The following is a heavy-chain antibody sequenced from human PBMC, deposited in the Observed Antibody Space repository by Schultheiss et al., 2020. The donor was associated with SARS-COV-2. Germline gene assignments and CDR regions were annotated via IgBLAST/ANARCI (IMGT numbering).Heavy chain of an antibody. J-gene: IGHJ1*01. Sequence: GGSLRLSCAASGFTFSTYTMNWVRQAPGKGLEWVSSISSSSSYIYYADSVKGRFTISRDNAKNSLYLQMNSLRAEDTAVYYCAANQLLYPGYFQHWGQGALVTVSS. D-gene: IGHD2-2*02. CDR3: AANQLLYPGYFQH. CDR2: ISSSSSYI. CDR1: GFTFSTYT. V-gene: IGHV3-21*01.